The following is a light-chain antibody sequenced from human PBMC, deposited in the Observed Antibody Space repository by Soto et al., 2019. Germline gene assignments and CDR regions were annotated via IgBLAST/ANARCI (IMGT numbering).Light chain of an antibody. J-gene: IGKJ1*01. V-gene: IGKV1-5*03. CDR3: QHYNSYSEA. CDR2: KAS. CDR1: QDISNY. Sequence: DIQITQSPSSLSSSVRDRFTITCQASQDISNYLNWYQQKPGKAPKLLIYKASTLKSGVPSRFSGSGSGTEFTLTISSLQPDDFATYYCQHYNSYSEAFGQGTKVDIK.